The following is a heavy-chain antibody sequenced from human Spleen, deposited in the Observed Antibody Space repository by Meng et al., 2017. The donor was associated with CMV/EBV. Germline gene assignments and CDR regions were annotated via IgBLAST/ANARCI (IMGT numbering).Heavy chain of an antibody. V-gene: IGHV3-7*01. D-gene: IGHD3-9*01. Sequence: GGSLRLSCTASGFNISKFWMTWVRQAPGKGLEWVANIKGDESDKNYVDSVKGRLTISRDNAKNSLYLQMNNLRVEDTAIYYCARDTNSFDGRVYFDTFDIWGQGTLVTVSS. CDR3: ARDTNSFDGRVYFDTFDI. CDR2: IKGDESDK. J-gene: IGHJ3*02. CDR1: GFNISKFW.